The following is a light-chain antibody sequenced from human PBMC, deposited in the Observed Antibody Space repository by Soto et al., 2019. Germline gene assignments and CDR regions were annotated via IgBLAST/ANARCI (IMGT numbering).Light chain of an antibody. CDR2: KAS. CDR3: QHYNSYSEA. CDR1: QAISSW. V-gene: IGKV1-5*03. Sequence: IHLAHSLTTLSAYILGRGTITCLAIQAISSWLAWYQQKPGKAPKLLIYKASTLKSGVPSRFSGSGSGTEFTLTISSLQPDDFATYYCQHYNSYSEAFGQGTKVDIK. J-gene: IGKJ1*01.